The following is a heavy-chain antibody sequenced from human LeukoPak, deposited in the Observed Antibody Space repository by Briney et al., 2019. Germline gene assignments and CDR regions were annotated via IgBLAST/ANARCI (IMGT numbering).Heavy chain of an antibody. CDR1: GGSISSYY. J-gene: IGHJ4*02. CDR3: ARYVVVTAYFDY. CDR2: IYYSGST. Sequence: SETLSLTCTVSGGSISSYYWSWIRQPPGKGLEWIGYIYYSGSTNYNPSLKSRVTMSVDTSKNQFSLKLSSVTAADTAVYYCARYVVVTAYFDYWGQGTLVTVSS. V-gene: IGHV4-59*01. D-gene: IGHD2-21*02.